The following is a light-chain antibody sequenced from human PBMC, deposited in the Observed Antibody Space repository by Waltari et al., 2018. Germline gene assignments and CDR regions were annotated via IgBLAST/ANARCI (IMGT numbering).Light chain of an antibody. CDR1: SNDVGVYTY. CDR2: DVS. Sequence: QPALTQPSSVSRSPGQSITISSPGTSNDVGVYTYVSWYQHLPGKAPKLIIYDVSRWPSGVSNRFSGSKSGNTASLTISGLQAEDEADYYCSSYTNTNTIVFGGGTKVTVL. J-gene: IGLJ2*01. CDR3: SSYTNTNTIV. V-gene: IGLV2-14*03.